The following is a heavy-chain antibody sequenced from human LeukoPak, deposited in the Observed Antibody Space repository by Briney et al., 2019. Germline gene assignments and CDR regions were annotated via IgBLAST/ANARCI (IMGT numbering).Heavy chain of an antibody. CDR1: GYTFTGYY. CDR2: INPNSGGT. V-gene: IGHV1-2*02. D-gene: IGHD3-3*01. Sequence: ASVKVSCKASGYTFTGYYMHWVRRAPGEGLEWVGWINPNSGGTNYAQKFQGRVTMTRDTSISTAYMELSRLRSDDTAVYYCARSGGGTIFGVVDYWGQGTLVTVSS. J-gene: IGHJ4*02. CDR3: ARSGGGTIFGVVDY.